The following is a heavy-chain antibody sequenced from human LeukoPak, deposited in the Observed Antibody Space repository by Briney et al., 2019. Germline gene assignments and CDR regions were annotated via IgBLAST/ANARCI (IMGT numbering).Heavy chain of an antibody. J-gene: IGHJ4*02. CDR2: ITSSSSAI. Sequence: HSGGSLRLSCAASGFAFSSYSMNWVRQAPGKGLEWVSYITSSSSAIYYADSVKGRFTISRDNAKNSLYLQMNSLRAEDTAVYYCARKSGSSGYPFDYWGQGTVVTVSP. D-gene: IGHD3-22*01. CDR3: ARKSGSSGYPFDY. V-gene: IGHV3-48*01. CDR1: GFAFSSYS.